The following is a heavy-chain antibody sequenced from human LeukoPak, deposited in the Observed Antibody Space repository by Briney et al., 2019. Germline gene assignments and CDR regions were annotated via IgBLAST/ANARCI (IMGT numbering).Heavy chain of an antibody. CDR3: ARGDITAAGAPFDY. V-gene: IGHV4-34*01. D-gene: IGHD6-13*01. CDR2: INHSGST. J-gene: IGHJ4*02. CDR1: GGSFSGYY. Sequence: SETLSLTCAVYGGSFSGYYWSWIRQPPGKGLEWVGEINHSGSTNYSPSLKSRVTISVDTSKSQFSLKLSSVTAADTAVYYCARGDITAAGAPFDYWGQGTPVTVSS.